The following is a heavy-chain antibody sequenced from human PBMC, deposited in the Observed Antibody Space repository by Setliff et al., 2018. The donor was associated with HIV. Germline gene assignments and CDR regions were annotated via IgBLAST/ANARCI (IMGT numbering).Heavy chain of an antibody. D-gene: IGHD6-13*01. CDR2: IKHSGST. V-gene: IGHV4-34*01. CDR3: ARTTSLFPGIAAAQPWSYYYYMDV. J-gene: IGHJ6*03. CDR1: GVSFSAYF. Sequence: SETLSLTCTVYGVSFSAYFWSWIRQPPGKGLEWIGEIKHSGSTTYNPSLNSRVTISVDTSKNQFSLNLNSVTAADTAVYYCARTTSLFPGIAAAQPWSYYYYMDVWGKGTTVTVSS.